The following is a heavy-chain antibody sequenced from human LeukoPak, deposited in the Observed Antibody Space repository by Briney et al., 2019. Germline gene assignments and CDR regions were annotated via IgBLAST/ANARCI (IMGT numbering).Heavy chain of an antibody. D-gene: IGHD3-10*01. V-gene: IGHV3-7*01. J-gene: IGHJ6*02. CDR1: GFIFSTYW. Sequence: HPGGSLRLTCTASGFIFSTYWMSWVRQAPGKGLEWVANIKEDGSESHYVDPVKGRFTISRDNAKNSLYLQMNSLRAEDTAVYFCAKAGLLWFGESWMDVWGQGTTVTVSS. CDR2: IKEDGSES. CDR3: AKAGLLWFGESWMDV.